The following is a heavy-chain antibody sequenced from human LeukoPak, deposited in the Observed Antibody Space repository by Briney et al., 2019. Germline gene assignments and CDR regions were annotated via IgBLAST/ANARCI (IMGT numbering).Heavy chain of an antibody. J-gene: IGHJ3*02. D-gene: IGHD3-16*02. CDR1: GFTVSSDS. V-gene: IGHV3-53*01. CDR3: ARVPAGVIGMKDAFDI. CDR2: IYSGGST. Sequence: GGSLRLSCTVSGFTVSSDSMSWVRQAPGKGLEWVSFIYSGGSTHYSDSVKGRFTISRDNSKNTLYLQMNSLRAEDTAVYYCARVPAGVIGMKDAFDIWGQGTMVTVSS.